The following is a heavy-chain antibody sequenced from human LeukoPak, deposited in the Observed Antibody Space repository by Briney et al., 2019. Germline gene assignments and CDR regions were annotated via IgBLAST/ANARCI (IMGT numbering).Heavy chain of an antibody. D-gene: IGHD4-17*01. CDR2: ISSSSSNI. J-gene: IGHJ4*02. Sequence: GGSLRLSCAASGFTFSSYSMNWVRQAPGKGLEWVSFISSSSSNIYYADSVKGRFTISRDNAKNSLYLQMNSLRAEDTAVYYCARDDYGDLYYFDYWGQGTLVTVSS. CDR1: GFTFSSYS. V-gene: IGHV3-21*06. CDR3: ARDDYGDLYYFDY.